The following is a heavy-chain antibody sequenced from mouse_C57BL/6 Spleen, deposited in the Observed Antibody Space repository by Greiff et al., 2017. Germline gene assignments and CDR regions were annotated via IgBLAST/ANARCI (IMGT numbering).Heavy chain of an antibody. CDR2: IDPSNGNT. J-gene: IGHJ4*01. Sequence: VQLQQSVAELVRPGASVKLSCTASGFNFKNTYMHWVKQRPEQGLEWIGKIDPSNGNTKYAPKFKGKATITADTSSNTAYLQLSSLTSEDTAIYYCASGSRKAMDYWGQGTSVTVSS. D-gene: IGHD1-1*01. CDR3: ASGSRKAMDY. V-gene: IGHV14-3*01. CDR1: GFNFKNTY.